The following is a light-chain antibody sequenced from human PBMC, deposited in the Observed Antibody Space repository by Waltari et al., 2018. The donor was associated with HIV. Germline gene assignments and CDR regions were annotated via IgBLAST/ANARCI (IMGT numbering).Light chain of an antibody. J-gene: IGKJ2*01. CDR2: GAS. CDR1: QSVSSSY. CDR3: QQYGSSPAMYT. Sequence: EIVLTQSPGTLSLSPGERATLSCRASQSVSSSYLAWYQQKPGQAPRLLIYGASSRATGIPVRFSGSGSGTDFTLTISRLEPEDFAVYYCQQYGSSPAMYTFGQGTKLEIK. V-gene: IGKV3-20*01.